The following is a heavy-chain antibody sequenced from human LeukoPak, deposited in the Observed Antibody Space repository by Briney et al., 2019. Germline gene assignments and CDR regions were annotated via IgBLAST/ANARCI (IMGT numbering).Heavy chain of an antibody. CDR2: ISSSGSTI. CDR1: GFTFSSYE. J-gene: IGHJ4*02. Sequence: GGSLRLSCAASGFTFSSYEMNWVRQAPGKGLEWVSYISSSGSTIYYADSVKGRFTISRDNAKNSLYLQMNSLRAEDTAVYYCVRETIAVADPGCFGYWGQGTLVTVSS. V-gene: IGHV3-48*03. CDR3: VRETIAVADPGCFGY. D-gene: IGHD6-19*01.